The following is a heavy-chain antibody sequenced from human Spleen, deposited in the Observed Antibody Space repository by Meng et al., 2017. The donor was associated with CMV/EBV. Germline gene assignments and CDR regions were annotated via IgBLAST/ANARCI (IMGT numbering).Heavy chain of an antibody. J-gene: IGHJ6*02. CDR2: INPNSGGT. CDR3: ARVQQPFIYYYGMDV. V-gene: IGHV1-2*02. D-gene: IGHD6-13*01. Sequence: ASVKVSCKASGYTFIGYYIHWVRQAPGQGLEWMGWINPNSGGTNYAQKFQGRVTMTRDTSISTAYMELSRLRSDDTAVYYCARVQQPFIYYYGMDVWGQGTTVTVSS. CDR1: GYTFIGYY.